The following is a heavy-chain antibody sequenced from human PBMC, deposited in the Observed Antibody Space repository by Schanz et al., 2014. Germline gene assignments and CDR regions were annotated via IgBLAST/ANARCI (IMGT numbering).Heavy chain of an antibody. CDR2: IWYDGSNK. D-gene: IGHD6-13*01. CDR3: ARDGEAAAGCDY. J-gene: IGHJ4*02. CDR1: GFTFSSYG. Sequence: QVQLVESGGGVVQPGRSLRLSCAASGFTFSSYGMHWVRQAPGKGLEWVAVIWYDGSNKYYADSVKGRFTISRDNSKNTLFLQMNSLRAEDTAVYYCARDGEAAAGCDYWGQGTLVTVSS. V-gene: IGHV3-33*01.